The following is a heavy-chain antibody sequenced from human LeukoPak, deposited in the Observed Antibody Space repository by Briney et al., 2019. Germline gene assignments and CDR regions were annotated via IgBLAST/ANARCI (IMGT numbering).Heavy chain of an antibody. Sequence: PSETLSLTCAVYGGSFSGYYWSWIRQPPGKGLEWIGEINHSGSTNYNPSLKSRVTISVDTSKNQFSLKLSSVTAADTAVYYCARGRLYYGSGSYYDYWGQGTLATVSS. D-gene: IGHD3-10*01. J-gene: IGHJ4*02. V-gene: IGHV4-34*01. CDR3: ARGRLYYGSGSYYDY. CDR1: GGSFSGYY. CDR2: INHSGST.